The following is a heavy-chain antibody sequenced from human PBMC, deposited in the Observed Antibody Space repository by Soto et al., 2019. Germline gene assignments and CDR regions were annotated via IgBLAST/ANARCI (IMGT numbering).Heavy chain of an antibody. V-gene: IGHV3-23*01. J-gene: IGHJ3*02. CDR3: AKDTDPYYYDSRRAFDI. CDR2: ISGSGGST. Sequence: GGSLRLSCAASGFTFSSYAMSWVRQAPGKGLEWVSAISGSGGSTYYADSVKGRFTISRDNSKNTLYLQMNSLRAEDTAVYYCAKDTDPYYYDSRRAFDIWGQGTMVTVSS. D-gene: IGHD3-22*01. CDR1: GFTFSSYA.